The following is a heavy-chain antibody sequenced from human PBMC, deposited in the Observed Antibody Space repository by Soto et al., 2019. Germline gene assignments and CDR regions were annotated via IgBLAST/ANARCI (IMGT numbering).Heavy chain of an antibody. J-gene: IGHJ4*02. CDR3: ARDEGDDSSGYYDVNY. D-gene: IGHD3-22*01. CDR2: IIPISGTT. V-gene: IGHV1-69*01. CDR1: GGTYRNYA. Sequence: QVHLVQSGAEVKKPGSSVRVSCKASGGTYRNYAVNWVRQAPGQGLEGRGGIIPISGTTNYAQKFQGRVTITADESTSTAYMELRRLRSEDTAVYFCARDEGDDSSGYYDVNYWGQGTLVTVSS.